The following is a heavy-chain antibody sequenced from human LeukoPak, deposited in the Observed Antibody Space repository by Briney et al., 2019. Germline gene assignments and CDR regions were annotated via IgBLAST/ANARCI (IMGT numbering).Heavy chain of an antibody. CDR2: FDPEDGET. J-gene: IGHJ4*02. Sequence: ASVKVSCKVSGYTLTELSMHWVRQAPGKGLEWMGGFDPEDGETIYAQKFQGRVTMTEDTSTDTAYMELSSLRSEDTAVYYCAVGSSSWYYFDYWGQGTLVTLSS. CDR1: GYTLTELS. D-gene: IGHD6-13*01. CDR3: AVGSSSWYYFDY. V-gene: IGHV1-24*01.